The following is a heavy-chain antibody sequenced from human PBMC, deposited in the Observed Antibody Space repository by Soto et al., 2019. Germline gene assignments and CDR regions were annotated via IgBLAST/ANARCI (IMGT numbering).Heavy chain of an antibody. D-gene: IGHD2-2*01. CDR2: IWYDGSNK. CDR3: ARDPGGDIVVVPAAMFDY. Sequence: QVQLVESGGGVVQPGRSLRLSCAASGFTFSSYGMHWVRQAPGKGLEWVAVIWYDGSNKYYADSVKGRFTISRDNSKNTLYLQMNSLRAEDRAVYYCARDPGGDIVVVPAAMFDYWGQGTLVTVSS. CDR1: GFTFSSYG. V-gene: IGHV3-33*01. J-gene: IGHJ4*02.